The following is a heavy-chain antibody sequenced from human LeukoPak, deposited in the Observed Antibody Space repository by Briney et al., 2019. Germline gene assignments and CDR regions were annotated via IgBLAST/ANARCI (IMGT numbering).Heavy chain of an antibody. D-gene: IGHD1-14*01. CDR3: ATETNGRHYDY. CDR2: IGHNGSDR. J-gene: IGHJ4*02. CDR1: GVTFSTSG. V-gene: IGHV3-21*06. Sequence: GGALRLSCTASGVTFSTSGFSGGREAPGEGLEWVASIGHNGSDRYHADSIKGRFPISRDNANNFLYPQMNSLRAEDTAVYYCATETNGRHYDYWGQGTLLPVSS.